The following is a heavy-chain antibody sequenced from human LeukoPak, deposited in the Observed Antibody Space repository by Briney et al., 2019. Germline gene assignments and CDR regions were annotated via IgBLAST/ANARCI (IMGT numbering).Heavy chain of an antibody. V-gene: IGHV4-4*02. J-gene: IGHJ4*02. Sequence: KPSGTLSLTCTVSGGSISSSNWWSWVRQPPGKELEWIGEIYHSGTTNYNPSLKSRVTISVDKSKNQLSLKLSSVTAADTAVYYCAKERGWNYFDYWGQGTLVTASS. D-gene: IGHD6-19*01. CDR3: AKERGWNYFDY. CDR2: IYHSGTT. CDR1: GGSISSSNW.